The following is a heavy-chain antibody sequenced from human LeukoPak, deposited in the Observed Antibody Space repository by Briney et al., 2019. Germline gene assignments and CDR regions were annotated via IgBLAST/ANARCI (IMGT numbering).Heavy chain of an antibody. V-gene: IGHV3-23*01. CDR1: GFPFSNYA. D-gene: IGHD2-21*01. CDR2: ISGSGGST. Sequence: GGSLRLSCAASGFPFSNYAMSWVRQAPGKGLEWVSAISGSGGSTYYADSVKGRFTISRDNSKNTLHLQMNSLRAEDTAVFYCAKIVDLYYYYMDVWGKGTTVTVSS. CDR3: AKIVDLYYYYMDV. J-gene: IGHJ6*03.